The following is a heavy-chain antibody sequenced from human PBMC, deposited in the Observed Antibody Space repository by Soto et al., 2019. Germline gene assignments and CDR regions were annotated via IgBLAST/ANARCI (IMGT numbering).Heavy chain of an antibody. V-gene: IGHV1-69*01. Sequence: QVQLVQSGAEVKKPGSSVKVSCKASGGTFSSYAISWVRQAPGHGLEWTGGTIPIFGTANYEQQFQGRVTITAYESTSTANMELSSLRTEDTDVYYCARELPGGWYYYWGQGTLVTVSS. CDR3: ARELPGGWYYY. D-gene: IGHD6-19*01. CDR2: TIPIFGTA. CDR1: GGTFSSYA. J-gene: IGHJ4*02.